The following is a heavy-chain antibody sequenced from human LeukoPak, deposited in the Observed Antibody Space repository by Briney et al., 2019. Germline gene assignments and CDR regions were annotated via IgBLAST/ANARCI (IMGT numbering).Heavy chain of an antibody. D-gene: IGHD1-26*01. CDR2: MDPNSGNT. V-gene: IGHV1-8*01. CDR1: GYTFTSYD. J-gene: IGHJ4*02. Sequence: ASVKVSCKASGYTFTSYDINWVRQATGQGLEWMGWMDPNSGNTGYAQKFQGRVTMTRNTPISTAYMELSSLRSEDTAVYYCARGSIVGATRRSPDFDYWGQGTLVTVSS. CDR3: ARGSIVGATRRSPDFDY.